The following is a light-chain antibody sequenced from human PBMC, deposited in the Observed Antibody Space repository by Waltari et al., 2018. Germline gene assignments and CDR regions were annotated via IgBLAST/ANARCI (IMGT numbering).Light chain of an antibody. J-gene: IGLJ3*02. CDR2: SNN. Sequence: QSVVTPPPSASGTPGQRVTLACSGSSSNIGSNHVYWYQQFPGMAPKLLIYSNNQRPSGVPDRFSGSKSGTSASLVISGLRSEDEADYCCAAWDDSLSSGVFGGGTK. CDR1: SSNIGSNH. CDR3: AAWDDSLSSGV. V-gene: IGLV1-47*01.